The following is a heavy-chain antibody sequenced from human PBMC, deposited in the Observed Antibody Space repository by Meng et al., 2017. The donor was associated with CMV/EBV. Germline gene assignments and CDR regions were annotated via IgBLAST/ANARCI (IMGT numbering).Heavy chain of an antibody. CDR1: GGSISSSSYY. CDR2: IYYSGST. J-gene: IGHJ5*02. V-gene: IGHV4-39*07. D-gene: IGHD2-15*01. CDR3: VRDRWLLNNWFDP. Sequence: SETLSLTCTVSGGSISSSSYYWGWIRQPPGKGLEWIGSIYYSGSTYYNPSLKSRVTISVDTSKNQFSLKLSSVTAADTAVYYCVRDRWLLNNWFDPWGQGTLVTVSS.